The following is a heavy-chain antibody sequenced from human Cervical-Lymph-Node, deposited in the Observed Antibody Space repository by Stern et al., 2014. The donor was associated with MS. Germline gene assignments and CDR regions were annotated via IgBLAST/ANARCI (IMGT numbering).Heavy chain of an antibody. J-gene: IGHJ4*02. CDR2: INTDGSIT. V-gene: IGHV3-74*01. D-gene: IGHD6-19*01. Sequence: EVQLVESGGGLVQPGGSLRLSCAASGFTFSSNWLHWVRQAPGTGLMWVSRINTDGSITTYADSVKGRFTISRDSAKNTLYLQMDSLRADDTAVYYCVRGRVEVAGIDYWGQGTLVTVSS. CDR1: GFTFSSNW. CDR3: VRGRVEVAGIDY.